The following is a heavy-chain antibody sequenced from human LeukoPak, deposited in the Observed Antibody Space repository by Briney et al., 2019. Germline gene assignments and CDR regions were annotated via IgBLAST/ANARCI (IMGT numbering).Heavy chain of an antibody. CDR1: GGSFSGYY. Sequence: PSETLSLTCAVYGGSFSGYYWSWIRQPPGKGLEWIGSIYYSGSTYYNPSLKSRVTISVDTSKNQFSLKLSSVTAADTAVYYCARRGSGYYTLDYWGQGTLVTVSS. D-gene: IGHD3-3*01. CDR2: IYYSGST. V-gene: IGHV4-34*01. CDR3: ARRGSGYYTLDY. J-gene: IGHJ4*02.